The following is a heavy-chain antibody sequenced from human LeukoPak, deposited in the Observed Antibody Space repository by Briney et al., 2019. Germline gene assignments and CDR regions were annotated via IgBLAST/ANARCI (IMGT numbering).Heavy chain of an antibody. D-gene: IGHD1-26*01. J-gene: IGHJ4*02. CDR3: ARQKRTVVGATRFDY. Sequence: ASVKVSCKASGYSFTSYDINWVRQATGQGLEWMGWMNPNSGNTGSAQKFQGRVTMTRNTSISTAYMELSNLRSEDTAVYYCARQKRTVVGATRFDYWGQGTQVTVSS. CDR1: GYSFTSYD. CDR2: MNPNSGNT. V-gene: IGHV1-8*01.